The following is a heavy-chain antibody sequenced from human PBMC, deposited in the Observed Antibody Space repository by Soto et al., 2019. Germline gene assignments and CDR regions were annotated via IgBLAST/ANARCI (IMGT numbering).Heavy chain of an antibody. CDR3: TRDSSYYGAGRGVLDY. CDR1: GFNVNDNY. J-gene: IGHJ4*02. D-gene: IGHD3-10*01. CDR2: IYSGGKT. Sequence: EVQLVESGGRLIQPGGSLTLSRAVSGFNVNDNYMSWVRQAPGKAPEWVSVIYSGGKTDYAESVRGRFIVSRDTSKNMVYLQMNSLRAEDTATYYCTRDSSYYGAGRGVLDYWGQGTPVTVSS. V-gene: IGHV3-66*01.